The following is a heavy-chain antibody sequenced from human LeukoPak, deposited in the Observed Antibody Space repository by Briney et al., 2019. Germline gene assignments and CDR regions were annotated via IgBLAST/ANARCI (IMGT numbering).Heavy chain of an antibody. J-gene: IGHJ4*02. CDR3: ARRVAYYYDSSGYPNDY. CDR1: GGSISSSNYY. V-gene: IGHV4-39*07. Sequence: ASETLSLTCSVSGGSISSSNYYWGWIRQPPGKGLEWIGSIYYSGRTHYKSSLKSRVTISVDTSKNQFSLKLSSVTAADTAVYYCARRVAYYYDSSGYPNDYWGQGTLVTVSS. CDR2: IYYSGRT. D-gene: IGHD3-22*01.